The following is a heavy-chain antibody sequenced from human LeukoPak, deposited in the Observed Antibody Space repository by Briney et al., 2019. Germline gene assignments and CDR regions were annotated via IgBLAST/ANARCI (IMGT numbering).Heavy chain of an antibody. CDR1: GYTFTTHW. D-gene: IGHD3-22*01. J-gene: IGHJ4*02. Sequence: GESLKISCKGSGYTFTTHWIGWVRQMPGKGLEWMGIIHPSNSETRYSSSFQGQVTISADKSINTAYLQWSGLKASDTAMYYCARHRTDISGYHYFDSWGQGTLVTVSS. CDR2: IHPSNSET. V-gene: IGHV5-51*01. CDR3: ARHRTDISGYHYFDS.